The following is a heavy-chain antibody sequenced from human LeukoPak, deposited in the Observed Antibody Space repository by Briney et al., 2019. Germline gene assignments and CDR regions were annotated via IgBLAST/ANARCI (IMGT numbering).Heavy chain of an antibody. Sequence: GSLRLSCAASGCTFSSYSMNWFRQAPGKGREWVAYISSSSTIYYAYSVKGRFTISRDNAKNSLYLQMNTLSAEDTAVYYCARVFGPYHDVFDICGQGPMAPVSS. J-gene: IGHJ3*02. CDR1: GCTFSSYS. CDR3: ARVFGPYHDVFDI. V-gene: IGHV3-48*01. D-gene: IGHD2-2*01. CDR2: ISSSSTI.